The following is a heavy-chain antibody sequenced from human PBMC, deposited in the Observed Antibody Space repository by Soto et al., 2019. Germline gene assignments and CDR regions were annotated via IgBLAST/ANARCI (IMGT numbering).Heavy chain of an antibody. CDR2: IYHSGST. CDR1: GGSISGGGYS. J-gene: IGHJ5*02. D-gene: IGHD3-22*01. CDR3: ARGMGYYDSSGKNWFDP. Sequence: PSETLSLTCAVSGGSISGGGYSWSWIRQPPGKGLEWIGYIYHSGSTYYNPSLKSRVTISVDRSKNQFSLKLSSVTAADTAVYYCARGMGYYDSSGKNWFDPWGQGTLVTVYS. V-gene: IGHV4-30-2*01.